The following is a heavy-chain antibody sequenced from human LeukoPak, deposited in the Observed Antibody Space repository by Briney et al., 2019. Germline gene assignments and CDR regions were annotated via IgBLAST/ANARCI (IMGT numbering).Heavy chain of an antibody. CDR3: AREEWQQQLVFFDP. V-gene: IGHV4-34*01. D-gene: IGHD6-13*01. CDR1: GGSFSGYY. J-gene: IGHJ5*02. Sequence: PSETLSLTCAVYGGSFSGYYWSWIRQPPGKGLEWIGEINHSGSTNYNPSLKSRVTISVDTSKNQFSLKLSSATAADTAVYYCAREEWQQQLVFFDPWGQGTLVTVSS. CDR2: INHSGST.